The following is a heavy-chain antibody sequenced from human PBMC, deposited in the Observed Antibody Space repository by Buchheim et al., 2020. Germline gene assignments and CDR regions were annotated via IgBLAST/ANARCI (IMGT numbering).Heavy chain of an antibody. Sequence: EVQLLESGGGLVQPGGSLRLSCAASGFTFSSYAMSWVRQAPGKGLEWVSAISGSGGSTYYADSVKGRFTISRDNSKNTLYLQMHSLRAEDTAVYYCARFLTGYYKELTIFDYWGQGTL. CDR3: ARFLTGYYKELTIFDY. D-gene: IGHD3-9*01. J-gene: IGHJ4*02. CDR1: GFTFSSYA. CDR2: ISGSGGST. V-gene: IGHV3-23*01.